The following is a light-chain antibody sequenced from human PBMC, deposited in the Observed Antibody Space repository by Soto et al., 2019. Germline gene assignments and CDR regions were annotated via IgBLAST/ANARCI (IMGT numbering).Light chain of an antibody. V-gene: IGKV3-15*01. Sequence: EIVMTQSPATLSVSPGERATLSCRASQSVSSNFAWYQQKPGQAPRLLIYGASTRATDIPARFSGSGFGTEVTLTITSLQSEDFAVYYCQQYNNWPPWTFGQGTKVEIK. CDR2: GAS. J-gene: IGKJ1*01. CDR3: QQYNNWPPWT. CDR1: QSVSSN.